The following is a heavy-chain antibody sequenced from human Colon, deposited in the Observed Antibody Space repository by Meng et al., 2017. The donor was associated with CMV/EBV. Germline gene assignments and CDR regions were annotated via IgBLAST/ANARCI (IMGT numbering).Heavy chain of an antibody. CDR2: ISWSSGYI. CDR3: AKGSTDGFNGLFDS. Sequence: SLKISCAASGFTFDDYGMRWVRQAPGKGLEWVSGISWSSGYIDYADSVKGRFTISRDNAKNSLYLQMNSLRAEDTAVYYCAKGSTDGFNGLFDSWGQGALVTVSS. D-gene: IGHD5-24*01. J-gene: IGHJ4*02. CDR1: GFTFDDYG. V-gene: IGHV3-9*01.